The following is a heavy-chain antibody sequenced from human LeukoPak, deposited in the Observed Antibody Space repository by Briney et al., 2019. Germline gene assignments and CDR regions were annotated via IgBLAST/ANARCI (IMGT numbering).Heavy chain of an antibody. CDR2: INPNSGGT. Sequence: GASVKVSCKASGYTLTGYYMHWVRQAPGQGLEWMGRINPNSGGTNYAQKFQGRVTMTRDTSISTAYMELSRLRSDDTAVYYCARAYCSGGSCYPAWFDPWGQGTLVTVSS. D-gene: IGHD2-15*01. J-gene: IGHJ5*02. CDR1: GYTLTGYY. V-gene: IGHV1-2*06. CDR3: ARAYCSGGSCYPAWFDP.